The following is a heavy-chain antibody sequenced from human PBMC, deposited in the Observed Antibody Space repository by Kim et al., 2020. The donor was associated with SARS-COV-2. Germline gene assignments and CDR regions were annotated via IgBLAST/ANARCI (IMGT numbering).Heavy chain of an antibody. CDR3: ARVGTKGHWYFDL. CDR1: GFTFSAYG. J-gene: IGHJ2*01. Sequence: GGSLRLSCAASGFTFSAYGMHWVCQAPEKTLEYVSAISSSGGQTFYADSVRGRFTISRDNSKNTLYLQMGSLRPEDTAVYYCARVGTKGHWYFDLWGRGTLVTVAS. D-gene: IGHD1-7*01. V-gene: IGHV3-64*02. CDR2: ISSSGGQT.